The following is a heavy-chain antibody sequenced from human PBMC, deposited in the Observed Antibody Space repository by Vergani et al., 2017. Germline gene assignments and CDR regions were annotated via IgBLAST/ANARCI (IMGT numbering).Heavy chain of an antibody. D-gene: IGHD3-10*01. Sequence: QITLKESGPTLVKPTQTLTLTCTFSGFSLSTSGVGVGWIRQPPGKALEWLALIYWDDDKSYSPSLKSRLTITKDTSKNQVVLTMTNMDPVDTATYYCAHSPPTMVRGVSLDYWGQGTLVTVSS. J-gene: IGHJ4*02. CDR2: IYWDDDK. CDR1: GFSLSTSGVG. V-gene: IGHV2-5*02. CDR3: AHSPPTMVRGVSLDY.